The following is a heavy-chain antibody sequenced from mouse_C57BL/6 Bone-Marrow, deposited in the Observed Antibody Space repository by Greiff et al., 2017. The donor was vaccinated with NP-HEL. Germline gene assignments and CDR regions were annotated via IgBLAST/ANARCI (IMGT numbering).Heavy chain of an antibody. Sequence: VKLMESGPELVKPGASVKISCKASGYAFSSSWMNWVKQRPGKGLEWIGRIYPGDGDTNYNGKFKGKATLTADKSSSTAYMQLSSLTSEDSAVYFCARWYWDPWGQGTTLTVSS. D-gene: IGHD4-1*01. CDR3: ARWYWDP. CDR2: IYPGDGDT. CDR1: GYAFSSSW. V-gene: IGHV1-82*01. J-gene: IGHJ2*01.